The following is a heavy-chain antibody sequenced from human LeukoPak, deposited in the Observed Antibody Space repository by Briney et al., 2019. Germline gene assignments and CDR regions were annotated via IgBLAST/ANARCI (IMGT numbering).Heavy chain of an antibody. CDR1: GFTFSSYS. Sequence: GGSLRLSCAASGFTFSSYSMNWVRQAPGKGLEWVSSISSSSSYIYYADSVKGRFTISRDNSKNTLYLQMNSLRAEDTAVYYCARGNYGDYSTFDYWGQGTLVTVSS. CDR2: ISSSSSYI. J-gene: IGHJ4*02. CDR3: ARGNYGDYSTFDY. D-gene: IGHD4-17*01. V-gene: IGHV3-21*01.